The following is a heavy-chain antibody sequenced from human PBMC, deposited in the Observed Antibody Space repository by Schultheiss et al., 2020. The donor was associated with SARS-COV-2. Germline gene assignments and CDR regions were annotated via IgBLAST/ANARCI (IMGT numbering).Heavy chain of an antibody. Sequence: ASVKVSCKASGYTFTSYGISWVRQAPGQGLEWMGWISAYNGNTNYAQKLQGRVTMTTDTSTSTAYMELSRLRSDDTAVYYCARDRGSYYGYYYYYMDVWGKGTTVTVSS. CDR3: ARDRGSYYGYYYYYMDV. CDR2: ISAYNGNT. D-gene: IGHD1-26*01. CDR1: GYTFTSYG. J-gene: IGHJ6*03. V-gene: IGHV1-18*01.